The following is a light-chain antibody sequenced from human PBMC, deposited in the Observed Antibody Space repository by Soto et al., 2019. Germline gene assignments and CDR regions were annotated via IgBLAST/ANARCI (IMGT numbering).Light chain of an antibody. CDR3: QSYDCSLSYVV. Sequence: QSVLTQPPSVSGAPGQRVTISCTGSSSNIGAGYDVHWYQQLPGTAPKLLIYGNSNRPSGVPDRFSGSKSGTSASLAITGLQAEDEADYYYQSYDCSLSYVVFGGVTKLTVL. J-gene: IGLJ2*01. V-gene: IGLV1-40*01. CDR2: GNS. CDR1: SSNIGAGYD.